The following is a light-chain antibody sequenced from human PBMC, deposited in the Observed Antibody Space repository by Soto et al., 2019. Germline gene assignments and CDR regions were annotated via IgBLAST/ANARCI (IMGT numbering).Light chain of an antibody. Sequence: EIVLTQSPGTLSLSPGGRATLSCRASQSVSRNYVAWYQQKPGQSPRLLIYGASNRASGIPDRFSGSASGADFTLSISSLQSEDFAVYYCHQYNTWPLTFGGGTKV. CDR3: HQYNTWPLT. CDR1: QSVSRNY. V-gene: IGKV3-20*01. CDR2: GAS. J-gene: IGKJ4*01.